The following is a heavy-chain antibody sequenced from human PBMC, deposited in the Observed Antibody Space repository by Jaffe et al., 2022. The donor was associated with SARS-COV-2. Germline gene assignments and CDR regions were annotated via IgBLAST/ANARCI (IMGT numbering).Heavy chain of an antibody. J-gene: IGHJ4*02. Sequence: EVHLVESGGGLVQPGGSLRLSCVASGFTFSSHWMHWVRQAPGKGLVWVSHISSDGSITTYTDSVKGRFTISRDNAKNTLYLQMNSLRVEDTAVYYCARETWFGARHFDSWGQGTLVTVSS. D-gene: IGHD3-10*01. V-gene: IGHV3-74*01. CDR2: ISSDGSIT. CDR1: GFTFSSHW. CDR3: ARETWFGARHFDS.